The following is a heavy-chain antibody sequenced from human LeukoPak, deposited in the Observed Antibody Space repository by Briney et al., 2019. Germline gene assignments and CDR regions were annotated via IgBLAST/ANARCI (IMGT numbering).Heavy chain of an antibody. CDR1: GFTFSDYY. CDR3: ARDTVLTCYYDFDY. D-gene: IGHD3-9*01. Sequence: TGGSLRLSCAASGFTFSDYYMSWIRQAPGKRLEWVSYINNSGSTIYYADSVKGRFTISRDNAKNLLYLQMNSTSAEYTAVHYCARDTVLTCYYDFDYQGQGTLVTVSS. J-gene: IGHJ4*02. V-gene: IGHV3-11*04. CDR2: INNSGSTI.